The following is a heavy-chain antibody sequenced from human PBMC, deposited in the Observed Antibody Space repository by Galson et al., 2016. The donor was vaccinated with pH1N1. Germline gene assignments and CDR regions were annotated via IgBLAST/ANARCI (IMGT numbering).Heavy chain of an antibody. CDR3: ARRYYFDY. CDR1: GYSVTRYY. CDR2: IDPSAGTT. V-gene: IGHV1-46*01. Sequence: SVKVSCKASGYSVTRYYMHWVRQAPGQGLEWMGIIDPSAGTTTYSQKFQGRISLTRDTSTNSVHMDLSTLRPDDSAIYFCARRYYFDYWGQGTLVTVSS. J-gene: IGHJ4*02.